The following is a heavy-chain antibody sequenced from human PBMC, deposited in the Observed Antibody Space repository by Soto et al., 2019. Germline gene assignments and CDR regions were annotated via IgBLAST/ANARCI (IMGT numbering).Heavy chain of an antibody. CDR3: ARVRDDFWSGYYDY. V-gene: IGHV3-30-3*01. CDR1: GFTFSSYA. J-gene: IGHJ4*02. CDR2: ISNDGSNK. Sequence: GGSLRLSCEVSGFTFSSYAMNWVRQAPGKGLEWVAAISNDGSNKYYADSVKGRFTISRDNSKNTLYLQMNSLRAEDTAVYYCARVRDDFWSGYYDYWGQGTLVTVSS. D-gene: IGHD3-3*01.